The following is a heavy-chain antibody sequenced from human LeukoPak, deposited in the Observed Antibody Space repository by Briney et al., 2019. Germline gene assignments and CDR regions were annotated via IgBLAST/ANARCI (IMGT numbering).Heavy chain of an antibody. CDR2: IYYSGST. CDR1: GGSISSSSYY. J-gene: IGHJ5*02. D-gene: IGHD2-21*02. V-gene: IGHV4-39*07. CDR3: ARDRAGGSYCGGDCYPPAWFDP. Sequence: SETLSLTCTVSGGSISSSSYYWGWIRQPPGKGLEWIGSIYYSGSTYYNPSLKSRVTISVDTSKNQFSLKLSSVTAADTAVYYCARDRAGGSYCGGDCYPPAWFDPWGQGTLVTVSS.